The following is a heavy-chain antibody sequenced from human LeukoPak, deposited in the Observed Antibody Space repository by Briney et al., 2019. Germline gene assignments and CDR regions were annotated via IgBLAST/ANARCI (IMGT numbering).Heavy chain of an antibody. J-gene: IGHJ4*02. V-gene: IGHV4-59*01. CDR2: IHYSGST. CDR3: ARSGIYGDYGIYFDY. D-gene: IGHD4-17*01. Sequence: SETLSLTCSVSGDSISSYYWSWIRQPPGKGLEWLGYIHYSGSTKYNPSLKSRVTISADTSKKQFSLKLSSVTAADTAVYYCARSGIYGDYGIYFDYWGQGTLVTVSS. CDR1: GDSISSYY.